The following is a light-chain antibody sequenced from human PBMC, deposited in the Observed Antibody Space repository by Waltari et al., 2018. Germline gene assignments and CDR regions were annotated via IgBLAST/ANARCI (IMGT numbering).Light chain of an antibody. CDR1: ESVADS. CDR2: DAS. V-gene: IGKV3-11*01. Sequence: EIVLTQSPAILSLSPGDRATLSCRASESVADSLAWYQQKPGQSPRVLIYDASHRATGIPARFSASGTGTDFTLVISSLESEDFAVYVCQQRYTWPRTFGQGAKVEIK. CDR3: QQRYTWPRT. J-gene: IGKJ1*01.